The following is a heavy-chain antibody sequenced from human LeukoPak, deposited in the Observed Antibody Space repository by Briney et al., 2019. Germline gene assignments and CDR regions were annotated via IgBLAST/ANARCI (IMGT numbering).Heavy chain of an antibody. CDR3: ARDPAGYYFDY. CDR2: ISAYNGNT. CDR1: GYTFTGYY. J-gene: IGHJ4*02. V-gene: IGHV1-18*04. Sequence: ASVKVSCKASGYTFTGYYIHWVRQAPGQGLEWMGWISAYNGNTNYAQKLQGRVTMTTDTSTSTAYMELRSLRSDDTAVYYCARDPAGYYFDYWGQGTLVTVSS.